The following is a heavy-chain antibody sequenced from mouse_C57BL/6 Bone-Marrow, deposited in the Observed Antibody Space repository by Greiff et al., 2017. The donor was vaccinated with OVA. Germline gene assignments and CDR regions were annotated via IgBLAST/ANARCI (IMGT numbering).Heavy chain of an antibody. CDR2: TFYSGIT. CDR1: GFSINSDCY. CDR3: AGAYYSNYNYYAMDY. J-gene: IGHJ4*01. D-gene: IGHD2-5*01. Sequence: EVKLLESGPSLVRPSQTLSLTCTVTGFSINSDCYWIWIRQFPGNKLEYIGYTFYSGITYYNPPLESRTFITRDTSKNQLSLKLSSVTTEDTATYYCAGAYYSNYNYYAMDYWGQGTSVTVSS. V-gene: IGHV3-3*01.